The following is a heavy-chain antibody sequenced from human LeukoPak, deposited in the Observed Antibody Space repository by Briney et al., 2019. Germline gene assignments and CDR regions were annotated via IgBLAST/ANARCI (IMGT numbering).Heavy chain of an antibody. V-gene: IGHV4-59*01. CDR3: ARGNTYGDYVGWYWFDP. CDR1: GASISPYN. J-gene: IGHJ5*02. Sequence: PSETLSLTCTVSGASISPYNWSWIRQHPGKRLEWIGYIYYSGSTNYNPSLKSRVTISVDTSKNQFSLQLSSVTAADTAVYYCARGNTYGDYVGWYWFDPWGQGTLLTVSS. CDR2: IYYSGST. D-gene: IGHD4-17*01.